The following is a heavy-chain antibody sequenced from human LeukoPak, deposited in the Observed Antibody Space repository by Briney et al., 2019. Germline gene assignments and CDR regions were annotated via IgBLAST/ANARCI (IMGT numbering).Heavy chain of an antibody. Sequence: SETLSLTCTVSGGSISNYYWSWLRQPPGKGLGWIGSFYNSGSTKYNPSLKSRVTISADTSKNQFSLELSSATAADTALYYCAGALRWLAHDLWGQGTLVTVSS. J-gene: IGHJ5*02. CDR1: GGSISNYY. V-gene: IGHV4-59*08. D-gene: IGHD4-23*01. CDR3: AGALRWLAHDL. CDR2: FYNSGST.